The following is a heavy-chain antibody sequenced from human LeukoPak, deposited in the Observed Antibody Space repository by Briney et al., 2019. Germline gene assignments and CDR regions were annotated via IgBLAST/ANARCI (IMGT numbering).Heavy chain of an antibody. Sequence: GGSLRLSCAACGFIFNNYGLIWVRQAPGKGLQWVSAISNDGGGTTYADFVKGRFTISRDNYKNTLFPQMRSLRAEDTALYYCAKGGSGYFADLWGQGTLVTVSS. V-gene: IGHV3-23*01. CDR2: ISNDGGGT. CDR1: GFIFNNYG. J-gene: IGHJ5*02. D-gene: IGHD3-22*01. CDR3: AKGGSGYFADL.